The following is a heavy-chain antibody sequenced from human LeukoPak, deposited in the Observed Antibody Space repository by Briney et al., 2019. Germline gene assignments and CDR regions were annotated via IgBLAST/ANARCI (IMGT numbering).Heavy chain of an antibody. V-gene: IGHV3-23*01. J-gene: IGHJ4*02. Sequence: GGSLRLSCAASGFTFSSYAMSWVRQAPGKGLEWVSAISGSGGSTYYADSVKGRFTISRDNSKNTLYLQMNSLRAEDTAVYYCAKDFNAGIAVAGAYLDYWGQGTLVTVSS. D-gene: IGHD6-19*01. CDR2: ISGSGGST. CDR1: GFTFSSYA. CDR3: AKDFNAGIAVAGAYLDY.